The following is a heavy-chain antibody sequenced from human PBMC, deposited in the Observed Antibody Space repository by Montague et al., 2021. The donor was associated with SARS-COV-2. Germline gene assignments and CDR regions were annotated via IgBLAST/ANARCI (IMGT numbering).Heavy chain of an antibody. J-gene: IGHJ6*02. CDR1: GDSVSSNSAA. V-gene: IGHV6-1*01. CDR3: ARGIWFGELLTGYYYYGMDV. D-gene: IGHD3-10*01. Sequence: CAISGDSVSSNSAAWNWIRQSPSRGLEWLGRTYYRSKWYNDYAVSVKSRITIDPDTSKNQFSLQLNSVTPEDTAVYYCARGIWFGELLTGYYYYGMDVWGQGTMVTVS. CDR2: TYYRSKWYN.